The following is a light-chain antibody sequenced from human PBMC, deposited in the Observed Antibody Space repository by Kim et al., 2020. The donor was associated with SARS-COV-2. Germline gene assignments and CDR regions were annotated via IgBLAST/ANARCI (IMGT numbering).Light chain of an antibody. CDR2: EDN. V-gene: IGLV6-57*01. CDR3: QAYDSSNPWV. CDR1: SGSIASND. Sequence: NTVTIPCTRSSGSIASNDVQWYQQRPGSSPTTVIYEDNQRPSGVPDRFSGSIDSSSNSASLTISGLKTEDEADYYCQAYDSSNPWVFGGGTKLTVL. J-gene: IGLJ3*02.